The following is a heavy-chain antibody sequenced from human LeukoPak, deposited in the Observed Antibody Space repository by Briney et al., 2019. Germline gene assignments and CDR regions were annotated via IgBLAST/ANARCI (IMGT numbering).Heavy chain of an antibody. D-gene: IGHD6-19*01. V-gene: IGHV3-30-3*01. CDR3: ARVPTGYSSGWGDY. J-gene: IGHJ4*02. CDR1: GFTFSSYA. CDR2: ISYDGSNK. Sequence: GGSLRLSCEASGFTFSSYAMHWVGQAPGKGLEWVAVISYDGSNKYYADSVKGRFTISRDNSKNTLYLQMNSLRAEDTAVYYCARVPTGYSSGWGDYWGQGNLVTVSS.